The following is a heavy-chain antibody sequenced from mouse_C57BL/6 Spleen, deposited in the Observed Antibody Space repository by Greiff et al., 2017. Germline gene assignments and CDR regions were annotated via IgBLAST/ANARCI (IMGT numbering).Heavy chain of an antibody. Sequence: QVQLKESGAELVKPGASVKISCKASGYAFSSYWMNWVKQRPGKGLEWIGQIYPGDGDTNYNGKFKGKATLTADKSSSTAYMQLSSLTSEDSAVYFCARSAGSYYFDYWGKGATLTVSS. CDR3: ARSAGSYYFDY. CDR2: IYPGDGDT. CDR1: GYAFSSYW. V-gene: IGHV1-80*01. D-gene: IGHD6-1*01. J-gene: IGHJ2*01.